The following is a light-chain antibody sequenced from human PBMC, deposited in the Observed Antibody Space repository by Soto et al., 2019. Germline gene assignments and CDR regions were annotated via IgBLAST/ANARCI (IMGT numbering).Light chain of an antibody. J-gene: IGLJ1*01. CDR3: FSYAGSSPFRV. V-gene: IGLV2-23*01. CDR1: SSGVGSYNL. CDR2: EGS. Sequence: QSALTQPASVSGSPGQSITISCTGTSSGVGSYNLVSWYQQHPGKAPKLMIYEGSKRPSGVSNRFSGSKSGNTASLTISGLQAEDEADYYCFSYAGSSPFRVFGTGTKLTVL.